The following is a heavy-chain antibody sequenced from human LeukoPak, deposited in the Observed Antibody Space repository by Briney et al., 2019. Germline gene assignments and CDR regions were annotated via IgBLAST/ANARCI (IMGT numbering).Heavy chain of an antibody. D-gene: IGHD6-19*01. V-gene: IGHV1-2*02. Sequence: GASVKVSCKASRYTFTGYYIHWVRQAPGLGLEWMGWINPNSGGTKCAQKFQGRVTMTRDTSISTAYMELSRLRSDDTAVYFCARGSQWLVGDFWGQGTLVTVSS. CDR2: INPNSGGT. J-gene: IGHJ4*02. CDR3: ARGSQWLVGDF. CDR1: RYTFTGYY.